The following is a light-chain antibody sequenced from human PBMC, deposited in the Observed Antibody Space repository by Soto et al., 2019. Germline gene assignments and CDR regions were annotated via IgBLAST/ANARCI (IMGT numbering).Light chain of an antibody. V-gene: IGLV1-47*01. Sequence: QSALTQPPSASGTPGQGVTISCSGSNSNIVRNYVYWYQQLPGTAPKLLIYRNNQRLSGVPDRFTGSKSGTSASLANSGLRSDDEADYFCATGDDILNAFYVFGTGTKVTV. J-gene: IGLJ1*01. CDR3: ATGDDILNAFYV. CDR1: NSNIVRNY. CDR2: RNN.